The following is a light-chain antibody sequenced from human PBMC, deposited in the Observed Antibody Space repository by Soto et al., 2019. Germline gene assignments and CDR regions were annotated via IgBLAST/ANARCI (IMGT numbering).Light chain of an antibody. CDR1: QSVSSYY. J-gene: IGKJ1*01. CDR3: QQCGSSPWA. V-gene: IGKV3-20*01. CDR2: AAS. Sequence: EKVLTHSPGTLSLSPLDRDPLXCQASQSVSSYYLAWYQQKPGQAPRLLIYAASSRATGIPDRFSGGGSGTDFTLTISRLEPEDFAVYYCQQCGSSPWAFGQGTKV.